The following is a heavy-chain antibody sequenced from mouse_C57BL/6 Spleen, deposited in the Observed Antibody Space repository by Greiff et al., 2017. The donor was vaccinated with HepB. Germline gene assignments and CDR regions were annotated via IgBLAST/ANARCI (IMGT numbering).Heavy chain of an antibody. Sequence: VQVVESGPELVKPGASVKISCKASGYAFSSSWMNWVKQRPGKGLEWIGRIYPGDGDTNYNGKFKGKATLTADKSSSTAYMQLSSLTSEDSAVYFCARGDSSGYVGYWGQGTTLTVSS. V-gene: IGHV1-82*01. CDR3: ARGDSSGYVGY. D-gene: IGHD3-2*02. J-gene: IGHJ2*01. CDR1: GYAFSSSW. CDR2: IYPGDGDT.